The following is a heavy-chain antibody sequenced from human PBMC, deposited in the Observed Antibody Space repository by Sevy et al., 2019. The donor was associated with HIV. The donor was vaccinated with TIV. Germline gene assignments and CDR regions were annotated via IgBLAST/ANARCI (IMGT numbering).Heavy chain of an antibody. J-gene: IGHJ6*01. V-gene: IGHV3-11*01. CDR3: PRFYDFWSGSRSPHYDYAVDA. CDR1: GFKFSDYY. D-gene: IGHD3-3*01. Sequence: GRSLRLSCLASGFKFSDYYMAWIRQVPGKGLEWVSYSDFSGNNIYNVDSVEGRFTLSRDNAENSLYLQMNSLTAEDTAVYYCPRFYDFWSGSRSPHYDYAVDAWGQGTTVTVSS. CDR2: SDFSGNNI.